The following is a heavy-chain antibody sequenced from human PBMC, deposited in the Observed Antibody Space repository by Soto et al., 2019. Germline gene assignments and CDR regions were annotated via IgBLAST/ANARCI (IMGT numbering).Heavy chain of an antibody. J-gene: IGHJ5*02. CDR3: ARGDFWSGYSNWFDP. D-gene: IGHD3-3*01. Sequence: QVQLQESGPGLVKPSETLSLTCTVSGGSISSYYWSWIRQPPGKGLEWLGYIYYSGSTNYNPSLKIRVTIAADTSKNQFSLKLSSVTAADTAVYYCARGDFWSGYSNWFDPWGQGTLVTVSS. CDR1: GGSISSYY. V-gene: IGHV4-59*01. CDR2: IYYSGST.